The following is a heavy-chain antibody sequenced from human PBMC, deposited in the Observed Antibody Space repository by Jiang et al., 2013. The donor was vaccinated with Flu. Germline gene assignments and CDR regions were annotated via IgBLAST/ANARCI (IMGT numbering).Heavy chain of an antibody. CDR2: TYYRSKWYN. D-gene: IGHD3-22*01. CDR3: AREDRTYYYDSSGYGGAFDI. J-gene: IGHJ3*02. CDR1: GDSVSSNSAA. V-gene: IGHV6-1*01. Sequence: SGSGLVKPSQTLSLTCAISGDSVSSNSAAWNWIRQSPSRGLEWLGRTYYRSKWYNDYAVSVKSRITINPDTSKNQFSLQLNSVTPEDTAVYYCAREDRTYYYDSSGYGGAFDIWGQGTMVTVSS.